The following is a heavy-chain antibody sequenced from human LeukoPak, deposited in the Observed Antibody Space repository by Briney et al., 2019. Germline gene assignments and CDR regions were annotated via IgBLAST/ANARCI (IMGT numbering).Heavy chain of an antibody. D-gene: IGHD4-17*01. CDR2: IIPIFGTA. V-gene: IGHV1-69*13. Sequence: ASVKVSCKASGGTFSSYAISWVRQAPGQGLEWMGGIIPIFGTANYAQKFQGRVTITADESTSTAYMELSSLRSEDTAVYYCATHFDYVPFDPWGQGILVTVSS. J-gene: IGHJ5*02. CDR3: ATHFDYVPFDP. CDR1: GGTFSSYA.